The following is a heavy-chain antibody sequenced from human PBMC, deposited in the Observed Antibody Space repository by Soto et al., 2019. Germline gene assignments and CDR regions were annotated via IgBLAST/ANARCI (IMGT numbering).Heavy chain of an antibody. J-gene: IGHJ4*02. V-gene: IGHV3-23*01. Sequence: GGSLRLSCAVSGFTFSSYVMSWVRQAPGKGLEWVSTISGSGGSTFYADSVKGRFTISRDNSKNTLYLQMDSLRAEDTAIYYCAKGWEYYYDSSGYPGADWGQGTLVTVSS. CDR2: ISGSGGST. D-gene: IGHD3-22*01. CDR1: GFTFSSYV. CDR3: AKGWEYYYDSSGYPGAD.